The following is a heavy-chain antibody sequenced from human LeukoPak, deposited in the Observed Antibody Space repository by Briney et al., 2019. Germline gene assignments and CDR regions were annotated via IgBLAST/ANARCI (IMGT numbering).Heavy chain of an antibody. D-gene: IGHD6-6*01. CDR3: ARGQFSSIAARPLVIPFDY. CDR2: IYYSGST. V-gene: IGHV4-59*01. J-gene: IGHJ4*02. Sequence: SETLSLTCAVYGGSFSSYYWSWIRQPPGKGLEWIGYIYYSGSTNYNPSLKSRVTISVDTSKNQFSLKLSSVTAADTAVYYCARGQFSSIAARPLVIPFDYWGQGTLVTVSS. CDR1: GGSFSSYY.